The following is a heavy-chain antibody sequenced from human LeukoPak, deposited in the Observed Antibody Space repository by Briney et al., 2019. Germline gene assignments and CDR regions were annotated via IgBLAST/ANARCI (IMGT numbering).Heavy chain of an antibody. CDR3: ATSYGSGTPLLDY. CDR2: IYYSGST. J-gene: IGHJ4*02. D-gene: IGHD3-10*01. V-gene: IGHV4-59*01. CDR1: GGSISSYY. Sequence: SETLSRICTVSGGSISSYYWSWIRQPPGKGLEWIGYIYYSGSTNYNPSLKSRVTISVDTSKNQFSLKLSSVTAADTAVYYCATSYGSGTPLLDYWGQGNLVTVSS.